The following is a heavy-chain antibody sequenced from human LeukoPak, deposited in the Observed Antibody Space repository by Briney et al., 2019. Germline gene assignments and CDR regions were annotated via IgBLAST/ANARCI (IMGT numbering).Heavy chain of an antibody. CDR2: INAGNGNT. J-gene: IGHJ4*02. D-gene: IGHD2-8*01. Sequence: ASVKVSCKASGYTFTSYAMHWVRQAPGQRLEWMGWINAGNGNTKYSQKFQGRVTITRDTSADAAYMELSSLRSEDTAVYYCARLKYCTNGVCYAGFDYWGQGTLVTVSS. V-gene: IGHV1-3*01. CDR3: ARLKYCTNGVCYAGFDY. CDR1: GYTFTSYA.